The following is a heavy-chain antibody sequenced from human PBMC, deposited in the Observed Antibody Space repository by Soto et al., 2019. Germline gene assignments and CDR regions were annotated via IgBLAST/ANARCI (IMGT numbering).Heavy chain of an antibody. Sequence: QLQLQELGPGLVKPWETLSLTCTVSGDSISSSNYFWGWIRQPPGKGLEWIGTIFYSGCTYYNPSLKSRVSISVDTSNNQFSLRLISVTAADTALYYCARRYGWLYFDYWGQGSLVTVAS. CDR1: GDSISSSNYF. CDR2: IFYSGCT. J-gene: IGHJ4*02. D-gene: IGHD6-19*01. CDR3: ARRYGWLYFDY. V-gene: IGHV4-39*01.